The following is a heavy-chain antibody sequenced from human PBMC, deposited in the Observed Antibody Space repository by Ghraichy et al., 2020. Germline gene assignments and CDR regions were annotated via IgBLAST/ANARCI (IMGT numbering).Heavy chain of an antibody. CDR2: IYYSGST. V-gene: IGHV4-59*01. Sequence: SETLSLTCTVSGGSISSYYWSWIRQPPGKGLEWIGYIYYSGSTNYNPSLKSRVTISVDTSKNQFSLKLSSVTAADTAVYYCARGQDNIYQLLPYYYYYYGMDVWGQGTTVTVSS. CDR1: GGSISSYY. D-gene: IGHD2-2*01. CDR3: ARGQDNIYQLLPYYYYYYGMDV. J-gene: IGHJ6*02.